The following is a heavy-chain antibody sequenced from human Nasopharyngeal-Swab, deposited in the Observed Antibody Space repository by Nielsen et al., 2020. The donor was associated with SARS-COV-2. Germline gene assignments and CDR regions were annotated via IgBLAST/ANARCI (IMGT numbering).Heavy chain of an antibody. V-gene: IGHV3-48*03. Sequence: GESLKISCAASGFTFSAYDMNWVRQAPGKGLEWVSYISSTGSTINYADSVKGRVTISRDNAKNSLYLQMSSLRAEDTAVYYCARDGNLRTVRYFDLWGRGSLVTVSS. D-gene: IGHD4-17*01. CDR3: ARDGNLRTVRYFDL. CDR1: GFTFSAYD. J-gene: IGHJ2*01. CDR2: ISSTGSTI.